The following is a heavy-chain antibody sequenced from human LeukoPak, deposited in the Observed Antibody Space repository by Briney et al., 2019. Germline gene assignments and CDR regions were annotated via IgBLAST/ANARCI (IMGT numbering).Heavy chain of an antibody. CDR1: GFTFSSYS. V-gene: IGHV3-21*01. J-gene: IGHJ6*03. CDR3: ARDPGYCSGGSCNYYYYYYMDV. CDR2: ISSSSSYI. D-gene: IGHD2-15*01. Sequence: SGGSLRLSCAASGFTFSSYSMNWVRQAPGRGLEWVSSISSSSSYISYADSVKGRFTISRDNAKNSLYLQMNSLRAEDTAVYYCARDPGYCSGGSCNYYYYYYMDVWGKGTTVTVSS.